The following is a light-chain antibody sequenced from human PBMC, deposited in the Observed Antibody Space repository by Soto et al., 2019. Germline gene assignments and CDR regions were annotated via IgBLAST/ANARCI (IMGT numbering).Light chain of an antibody. CDR2: DVN. V-gene: IGLV2-14*03. CDR1: SSDVGGYNS. J-gene: IGLJ2*01. Sequence: QSVLTQPASVSGSPGQSITIACTGTSSDVGGYNSVSWYQQHPGKVPKLIIYDVNNRPSGVSWRFSGSKSGNTASLTVSGPQAEDEADYYCSSYASSSTLVFGGGTKLTVL. CDR3: SSYASSSTLV.